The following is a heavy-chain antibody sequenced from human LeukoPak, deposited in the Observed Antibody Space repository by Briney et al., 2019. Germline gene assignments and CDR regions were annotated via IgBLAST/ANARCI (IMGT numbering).Heavy chain of an antibody. Sequence: ASVKVSCKASGYTFTDYYMHWVRQAPGQGLEWMGWISAYNGNTNYAQKLQGRVTMTTDTSTSTAYMELRSLRSDVTAVYFCARVPIPPYSSSWYQPFDYWGQGTLVTVSP. CDR2: ISAYNGNT. CDR1: GYTFTDYY. V-gene: IGHV1-18*04. D-gene: IGHD6-13*01. CDR3: ARVPIPPYSSSWYQPFDY. J-gene: IGHJ4*02.